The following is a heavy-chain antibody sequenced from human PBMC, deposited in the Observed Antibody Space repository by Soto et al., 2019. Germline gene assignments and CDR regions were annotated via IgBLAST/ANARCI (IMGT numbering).Heavy chain of an antibody. CDR2: IKQDGSEK. D-gene: IGHD3-3*01. Sequence: GGSLRLSCAASGFTFSSYWMSWVRQAPGKGLEWVANIKQDGSEKYYVDSVKGRFTISRDNAKNSLYLQMNSLRAEDTAVYYCARWGFWSGYYRFDYWGQGTLVTVSS. CDR1: GFTFSSYW. V-gene: IGHV3-7*05. CDR3: ARWGFWSGYYRFDY. J-gene: IGHJ4*02.